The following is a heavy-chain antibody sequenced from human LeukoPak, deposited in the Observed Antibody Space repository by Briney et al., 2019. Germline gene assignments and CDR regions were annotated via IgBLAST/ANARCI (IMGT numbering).Heavy chain of an antibody. CDR2: IIPIFGTA. CDR3: ARDHKQLNRYSSWEDWFDP. CDR1: GGTFSSYA. D-gene: IGHD6-13*01. Sequence: ASVKVSCKASGGTFSSYAISWVRQAPGQGLEWMGGIIPIFGTANYAQKFQGRVTITADESTSTAYMELSSLGSEDTAVYYCARDHKQLNRYSSWEDWFDPWGQGTLVTVSS. J-gene: IGHJ5*02. V-gene: IGHV1-69*13.